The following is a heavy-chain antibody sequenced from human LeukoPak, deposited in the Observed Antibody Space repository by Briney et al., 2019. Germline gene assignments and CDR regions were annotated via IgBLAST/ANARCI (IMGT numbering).Heavy chain of an antibody. D-gene: IGHD3-10*01. J-gene: IGHJ4*02. Sequence: SETLSLTCAVSGYSISSGYYWGWIRQPLGKGLEWIGTIYHSGSTYYNPSLKSRVTMSVDTSKNQFSLRLSSVTAADTAAYFCARAFGSGSYVIGCWGQGTLVTVSS. CDR3: ARAFGSGSYVIGC. CDR2: IYHSGST. CDR1: GYSISSGYY. V-gene: IGHV4-38-2*01.